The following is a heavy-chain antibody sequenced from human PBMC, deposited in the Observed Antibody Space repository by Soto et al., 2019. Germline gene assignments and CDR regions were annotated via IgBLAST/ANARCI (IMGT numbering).Heavy chain of an antibody. CDR1: GGSISSGGYY. J-gene: IGHJ4*02. D-gene: IGHD2-2*01. CDR3: ARVIVPDYFDY. V-gene: IGHV4-31*03. Sequence: SETLSLTCTVSGGSISSGGYYWSWIRQHPGKGLEWIGYIYYSGSTYYNPSLKSRVTISVDTSKNQFSLKLSSVTAADTAVYYCARVIVPDYFDYWGQGTLVTAPQ. CDR2: IYYSGST.